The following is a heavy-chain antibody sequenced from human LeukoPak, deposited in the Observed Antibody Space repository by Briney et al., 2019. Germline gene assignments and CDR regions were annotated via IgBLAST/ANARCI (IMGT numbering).Heavy chain of an antibody. V-gene: IGHV4-34*01. CDR3: TRGVDFDGVVF. CDR2: INHSGTT. D-gene: IGHD3-9*01. J-gene: IGHJ4*02. Sequence: PETLSLTCAVYGGSFSGYYWSWIRQPPGKGLEWIGEINHSGTTSYNPSLKSRVTISVDTSKNQFSLKLSSVTAADTAVYYCTRGVDFDGVVFWGQGTLVTVSS. CDR1: GGSFSGYY.